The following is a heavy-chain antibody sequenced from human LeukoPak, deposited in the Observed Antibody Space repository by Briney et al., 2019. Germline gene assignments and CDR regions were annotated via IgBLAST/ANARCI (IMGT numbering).Heavy chain of an antibody. CDR2: IYSGGST. V-gene: IGHV3-66*01. CDR3: ARDASSSWSHDDFDI. CDR1: GFAVSSNY. Sequence: GGSLRLSCAASGFAVSSNYMHWVRQAPGKGLKWVSLIYSGGSTYYADSVRGRFTISRDNSKNTLYLQMNSLRAEDTAVYYCARDASSSWSHDDFDIWGQGTMVTVSS. D-gene: IGHD6-13*01. J-gene: IGHJ3*02.